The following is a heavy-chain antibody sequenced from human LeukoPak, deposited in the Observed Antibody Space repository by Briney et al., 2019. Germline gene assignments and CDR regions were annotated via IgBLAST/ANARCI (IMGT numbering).Heavy chain of an antibody. Sequence: PSETLSLTCTVSGGSISSSSYYWGWIRQPPGKGLEWIGSIYYSGSTCYNPSLKSRVTISVDTSKNQFSLKLSSVTAADTAVYYCARLRGSSINIWGQGTMVTVSS. V-gene: IGHV4-39*01. CDR3: ARLRGSSINI. CDR1: GGSISSSSYY. D-gene: IGHD2-2*01. J-gene: IGHJ3*02. CDR2: IYYSGST.